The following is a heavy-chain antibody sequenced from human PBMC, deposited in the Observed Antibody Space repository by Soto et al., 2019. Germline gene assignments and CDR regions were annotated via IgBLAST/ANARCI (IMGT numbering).Heavy chain of an antibody. Sequence: ASVKVSCQASGYTFTIYAMHWVRQAPGQRLEWMGWINAGNGNTKYSQKFQGRVTITRDTSASTAYMELSSLRSEDTAVYYCARVSRTVMVICPFGYGARETLAPVPS. CDR2: INAGNGNT. V-gene: IGHV1-3*01. J-gene: IGHJ4*02. CDR3: ARVSRTVMVICPFGY. CDR1: GYTFTIYA. D-gene: IGHD5-18*01.